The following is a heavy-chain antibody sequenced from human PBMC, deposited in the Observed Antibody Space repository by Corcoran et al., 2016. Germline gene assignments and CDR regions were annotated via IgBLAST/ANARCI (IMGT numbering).Heavy chain of an antibody. CDR1: GFMFSSYS. J-gene: IGHJ4*02. Sequence: EVQLVESGGGLVQPGGSLRLSCAASGFMFSSYSMNWVRQAPGKGLEWVSYISSSSSPIYYADSVKGRFTISRDNSKRSVYLQMNSMRDDDTAVYYCAKDRLAFCGGDCYALDSWGQGTLVTVSS. D-gene: IGHD2-21*02. CDR2: ISSSSSPI. V-gene: IGHV3-48*02. CDR3: AKDRLAFCGGDCYALDS.